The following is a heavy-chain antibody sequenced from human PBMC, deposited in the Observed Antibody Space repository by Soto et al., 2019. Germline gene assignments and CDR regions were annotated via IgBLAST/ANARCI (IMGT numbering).Heavy chain of an antibody. V-gene: IGHV1-58*01. Sequence: GASVKVSCKASGFTFTSSAVQWVRQARGQRLEWTGWIVVGSGNTNYAQKFQERVTITRDMSTSTAYMELSSLRSEDTAVYYCAAKPHSYYYDSSGYYAFDIWGQGTMVTVSS. CDR1: GFTFTSSA. D-gene: IGHD3-22*01. CDR2: IVVGSGNT. J-gene: IGHJ3*02. CDR3: AAKPHSYYYDSSGYYAFDI.